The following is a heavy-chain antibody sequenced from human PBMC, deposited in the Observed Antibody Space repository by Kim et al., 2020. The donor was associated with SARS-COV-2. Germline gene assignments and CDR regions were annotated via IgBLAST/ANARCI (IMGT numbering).Heavy chain of an antibody. J-gene: IGHJ4*02. Sequence: SETLSLTCTVSGGSISSGDYYWSWIRQPPGKGLEWIGYIYYSGSTYYNPSLKSRVTISVDTSKNQFSLKLSSVTAADTAVYYCARSLYGLGDFDYWGQGTLVTVSS. D-gene: IGHD3-10*01. CDR1: GGSISSGDYY. CDR3: ARSLYGLGDFDY. V-gene: IGHV4-30-4*01. CDR2: IYYSGST.